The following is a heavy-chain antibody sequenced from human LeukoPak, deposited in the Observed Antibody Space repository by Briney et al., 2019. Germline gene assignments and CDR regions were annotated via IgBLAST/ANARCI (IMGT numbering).Heavy chain of an antibody. D-gene: IGHD3-16*01. CDR3: ARTSHESVLYWSDP. V-gene: IGHV1-18*04. J-gene: IGHJ5*02. Sequence: ASVKVSCKASGYTFTTYGIGWVRQAPGQGLEWMRWISGYNGNTNYAQKFQGRVIMTTDTSTSTAYMELRSLRSDDTAVYYCARTSHESVLYWSDPWGQGTLVNVSS. CDR2: ISGYNGNT. CDR1: GYTFTTYG.